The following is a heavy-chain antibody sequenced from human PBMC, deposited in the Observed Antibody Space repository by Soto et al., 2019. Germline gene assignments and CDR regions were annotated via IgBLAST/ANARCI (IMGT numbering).Heavy chain of an antibody. Sequence: ASVKVSCKASGYTFTGYYMHWVRQAPGQGLEWMGWINPNSGGTNYAQKFQGWVTMTRDTSISTAYMELSRLRSDDTAVYYCAREYCSSTSCHRSFGYWGQGTLVTXS. J-gene: IGHJ4*02. CDR1: GYTFTGYY. D-gene: IGHD2-2*02. V-gene: IGHV1-2*04. CDR3: AREYCSSTSCHRSFGY. CDR2: INPNSGGT.